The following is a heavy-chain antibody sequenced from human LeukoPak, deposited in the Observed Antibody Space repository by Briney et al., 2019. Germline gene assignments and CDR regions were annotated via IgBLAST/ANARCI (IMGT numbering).Heavy chain of an antibody. Sequence: ASVKVSCNASGYTFTDHYIHWVRQAPAQGLEWLGWIHPNSGRPNYAQKFQGRVTMTRDKSIKTAYMELSRLRSDDTAVYYCARGVKLGWDAFDIWGQGTTITVSS. V-gene: IGHV1-2*02. J-gene: IGHJ3*02. D-gene: IGHD2-21*01. CDR3: ARGVKLGWDAFDI. CDR2: IHPNSGRP. CDR1: GYTFTDHY.